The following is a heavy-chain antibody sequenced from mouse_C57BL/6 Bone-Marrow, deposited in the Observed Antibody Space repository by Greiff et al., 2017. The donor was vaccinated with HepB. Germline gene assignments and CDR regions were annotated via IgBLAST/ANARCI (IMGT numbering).Heavy chain of an antibody. J-gene: IGHJ4*01. CDR2: IRNKANGYTT. D-gene: IGHD2-1*01. Sequence: EVKLVESGGGLVQPGGSLSLSCAASGFTFTDYYMSWVRQPPGKALEWLGFIRNKANGYTTEYSASVKGRFTISRDNSQSILYLQMNALRAEDSATYYCARYLYYFYYAMDYWGQGTSVTVSS. V-gene: IGHV7-3*01. CDR1: GFTFTDYY. CDR3: ARYLYYFYYAMDY.